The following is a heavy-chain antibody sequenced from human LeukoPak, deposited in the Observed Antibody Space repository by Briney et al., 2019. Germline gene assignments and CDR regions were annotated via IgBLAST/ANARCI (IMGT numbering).Heavy chain of an antibody. Sequence: PGGSLRLSCAASGFTFSSYAMHWVRQAPGKGLEWVALISYDGSNKYYADSVKGRFTISRDNSQNTLYLQMNSLRDEDTAVYYCARDPSFEWDHGGSEGFDYWGQGTLVTVSS. J-gene: IGHJ4*02. CDR3: ARDPSFEWDHGGSEGFDY. V-gene: IGHV3-30-3*01. CDR2: ISYDGSNK. CDR1: GFTFSSYA. D-gene: IGHD3-3*01.